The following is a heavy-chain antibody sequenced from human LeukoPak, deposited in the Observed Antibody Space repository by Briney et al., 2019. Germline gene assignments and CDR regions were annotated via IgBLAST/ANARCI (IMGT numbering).Heavy chain of an antibody. V-gene: IGHV4-34*01. CDR2: INHSGST. J-gene: IGHJ4*01. CDR1: SGSFSGYY. CDR3: ARHQLGRRNPFDY. Sequence: SEALSLTCAVYSGSFSGYYWSWIGQPPGKGVEWIGEINHSGSTNYNPSLKSRVTISVDTSKNQFSLKLSSMTVADTALYSCARHQLGRRNPFDYWGHGSLVTVSS. D-gene: IGHD1-1*01.